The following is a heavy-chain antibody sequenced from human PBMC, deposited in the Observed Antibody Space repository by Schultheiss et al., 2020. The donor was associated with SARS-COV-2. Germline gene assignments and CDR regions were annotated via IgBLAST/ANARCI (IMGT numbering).Heavy chain of an antibody. J-gene: IGHJ5*02. Sequence: SQTLSLTCTVSGGSISSGSYYWSWIRQPAGKGLEWIGRIYTSGSTNYNPSLKSRVTISVDTSKNQFSLKLSSVTAADTAVYYCARGRYSSGLGRWFDPWGQGTLVTVSS. V-gene: IGHV4-61*02. CDR1: GGSISSGSYY. D-gene: IGHD3-22*01. CDR2: IYTSGST. CDR3: ARGRYSSGLGRWFDP.